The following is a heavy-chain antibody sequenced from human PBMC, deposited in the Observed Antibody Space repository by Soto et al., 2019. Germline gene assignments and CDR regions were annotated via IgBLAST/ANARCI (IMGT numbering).Heavy chain of an antibody. V-gene: IGHV3-23*01. D-gene: IGHD6-13*01. CDR2: ISGSGGST. J-gene: IGHJ4*02. Sequence: EVQLLESGGGLVQPGGSLRLSCAASGFTFSNYAVTWVRLAPGKGLEWVSSISGSGGSTYYADSVKGPFTISRDNSKNTLYMQMNSLRAEKTAVYYCAKDQGSSWYEIDYWGQGTLVTVSS. CDR3: AKDQGSSWYEIDY. CDR1: GFTFSNYA.